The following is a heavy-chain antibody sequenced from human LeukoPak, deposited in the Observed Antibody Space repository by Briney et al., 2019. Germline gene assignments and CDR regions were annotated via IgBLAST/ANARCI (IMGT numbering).Heavy chain of an antibody. J-gene: IGHJ5*02. CDR2: INPNSGDT. V-gene: IGHV1-2*02. Sequence: RASVKVSCKTSGYTFSDYYIHWIRQAPGQGLEWVGWINPNSGDTDYAQKFQGRVTVTRDTSISTAYMELGRLRSDDTAVYYCARGVTGRYCSTTSCHWRGWFDPWGQGTLVTVSS. CDR1: GYTFSDYY. CDR3: ARGVTGRYCSTTSCHWRGWFDP. D-gene: IGHD2-2*01.